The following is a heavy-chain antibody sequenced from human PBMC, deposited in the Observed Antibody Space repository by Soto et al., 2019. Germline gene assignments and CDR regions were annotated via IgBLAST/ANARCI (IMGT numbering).Heavy chain of an antibody. J-gene: IGHJ5*01. CDR1: GGSISRSSYY. V-gene: IGHV4-39*01. CDR2: IYYSGST. CDR3: ARASRAGYGSGWYKQGDNWFDS. D-gene: IGHD6-19*01. Sequence: QLQLQESGPGLLKPSETLSLTCTVSGGSISRSSYYSGWIRQPPGKGLEWIGRIYYSGSTYYNPSLKSRVTIAVDTLKNEFSLKLSSVTAADTAVYYCARASRAGYGSGWYKQGDNWFDSWGEGNLVTVSS.